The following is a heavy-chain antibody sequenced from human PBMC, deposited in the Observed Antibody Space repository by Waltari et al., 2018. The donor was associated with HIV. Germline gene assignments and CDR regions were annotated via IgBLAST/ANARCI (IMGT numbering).Heavy chain of an antibody. J-gene: IGHJ4*02. CDR1: GGSFSGYY. V-gene: IGHV4-34*01. D-gene: IGHD4-17*01. CDR3: ARLYGDYYFDY. CDR2: INHSGST. Sequence: QVQLQQWGAGLLKPSETLSLTCAVYGGSFSGYYWSWIRQPPGKGLEWIGEINHSGSTNYNPSLKSRVTISVDTSKNQFSLKLSSVTAADTAVYYCARLYGDYYFDYWGQGTLVTVSS.